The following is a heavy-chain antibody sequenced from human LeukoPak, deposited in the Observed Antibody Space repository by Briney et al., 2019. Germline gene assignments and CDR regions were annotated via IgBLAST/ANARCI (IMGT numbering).Heavy chain of an antibody. CDR1: GYTFTGYY. V-gene: IGHV1-2*02. CDR3: AREPYYYDSSGYYPTFDY. J-gene: IGHJ4*02. Sequence: ASVKVSCKASGYTFTGYYMHWVRQAPGQGLEWMGWINPNSGGTNYAQKFQGRVTMTTDTSTSTAYMELRSLRSDDTAVYYCAREPYYYDSSGYYPTFDYWGQGTLVTVSS. CDR2: INPNSGGT. D-gene: IGHD3-22*01.